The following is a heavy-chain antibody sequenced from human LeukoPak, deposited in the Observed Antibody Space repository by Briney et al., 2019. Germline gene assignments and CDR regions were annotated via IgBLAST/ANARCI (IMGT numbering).Heavy chain of an antibody. CDR3: ARLVRSSSGSPGYWYFNL. CDR2: IYYSGST. D-gene: IGHD6-19*01. Sequence: SETLSLTCTVSGGSISSYYWSWIRQPPGKGLEWIGYIYYSGSTNYNPSLKSRVTISVDTSKNQFSLKLSSVTAADTAVYYCARLVRSSSGSPGYWYFNLWGRGTLVTVSS. J-gene: IGHJ2*01. V-gene: IGHV4-59*08. CDR1: GGSISSYY.